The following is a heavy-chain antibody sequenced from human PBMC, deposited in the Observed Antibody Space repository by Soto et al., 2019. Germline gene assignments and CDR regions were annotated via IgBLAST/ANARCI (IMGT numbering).Heavy chain of an antibody. CDR2: IWYDGSNK. CDR3: AREMVRGVILAVHPGY. D-gene: IGHD3-10*01. V-gene: IGHV3-33*01. Sequence: QVQLVESGGGVVQPGRSLRLSCAASGSTFSSYGMHWVRQAPGKGLEWVAVIWYDGSNKYYADSVKGRFTISRDNSKNTLYLQMNSLRAEDTAVYHCAREMVRGVILAVHPGYWGQGTLVTVSS. CDR1: GSTFSSYG. J-gene: IGHJ4*02.